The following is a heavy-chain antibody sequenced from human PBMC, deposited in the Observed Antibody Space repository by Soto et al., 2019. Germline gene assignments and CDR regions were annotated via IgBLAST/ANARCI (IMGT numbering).Heavy chain of an antibody. Sequence: SETLSLTCTVSGGSISSGGYYWSWIRQHPGKGLEWIGYIYYSGSTYYNPSLKSRVTISVDTSKNQFSLKLSSVTAADTAVYYCARAPPLNYYDSSGYYTHDAFDIWGQGTMVTVSS. J-gene: IGHJ3*02. CDR2: IYYSGST. CDR3: ARAPPLNYYDSSGYYTHDAFDI. D-gene: IGHD3-22*01. CDR1: GGSISSGGYY. V-gene: IGHV4-31*03.